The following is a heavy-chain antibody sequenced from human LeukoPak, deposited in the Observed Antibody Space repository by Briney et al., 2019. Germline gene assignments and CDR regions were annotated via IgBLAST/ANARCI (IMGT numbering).Heavy chain of an antibody. Sequence: PGGSLRLSCAASGFTFSSYAMRWVRQAPGKGLEWVAVISYDGSNKYYADSVKGRFTISRDNSKNTLYLQMNSLRAEDTAVYYCARSGIQLWTGYFDYWGQGTLVTVSS. CDR3: ARSGIQLWTGYFDY. CDR2: ISYDGSNK. CDR1: GFTFSSYA. D-gene: IGHD5-18*01. J-gene: IGHJ4*02. V-gene: IGHV3-30-3*01.